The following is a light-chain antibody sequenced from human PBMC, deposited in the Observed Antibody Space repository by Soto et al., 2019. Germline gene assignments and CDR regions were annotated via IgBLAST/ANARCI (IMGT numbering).Light chain of an antibody. Sequence: QSALTQPASVSGSPGQSITISCTGTNSDIGGYNYVSWYQQHPGKPPKLMIYDVSNRPSGVSYRFSGSNSGNTASLTISGLQAEDEADYYCSSYTSRSTLGVFGGGTKLTVL. CDR3: SSYTSRSTLGV. V-gene: IGLV2-14*03. CDR1: NSDIGGYNY. CDR2: DVS. J-gene: IGLJ2*01.